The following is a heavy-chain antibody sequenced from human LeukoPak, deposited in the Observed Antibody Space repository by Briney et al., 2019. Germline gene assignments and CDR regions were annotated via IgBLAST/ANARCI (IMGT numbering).Heavy chain of an antibody. CDR2: ISDSGGIT. V-gene: IGHV3-23*01. D-gene: IGHD2-15*01. J-gene: IGHJ4*02. CDR1: GFSFSSYA. CDR3: AKGPSYCSGGSCYSRYYFDY. Sequence: PGGSLRLSCAASGFSFSSYAMSWVRQASGKGLEWVSCISDSGGITYYADSVKGRFTISRDNSKNTLYLQMNSLRAEDTAVYYCAKGPSYCSGGSCYSRYYFDYWGQGTLVTVSS.